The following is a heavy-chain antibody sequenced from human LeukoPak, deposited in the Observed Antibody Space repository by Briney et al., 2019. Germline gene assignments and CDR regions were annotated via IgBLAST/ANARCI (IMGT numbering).Heavy chain of an antibody. D-gene: IGHD2-21*02. V-gene: IGHV3-21*01. J-gene: IGHJ4*02. CDR2: ISSRSDYI. Sequence: GGSLRLSCAASGFTFDGYTMNWVRQAPGKGLEWVASISSRSDYIYYADSVRGRFTVSRENAKNSLSLQMNTLRAEDTATYYCARAEASVTAFGFWGQGTLVTDSS. CDR1: GFTFDGYT. CDR3: ARAEASVTAFGF.